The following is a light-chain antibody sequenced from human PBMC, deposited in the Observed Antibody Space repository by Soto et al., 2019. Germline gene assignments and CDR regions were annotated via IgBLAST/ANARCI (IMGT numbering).Light chain of an antibody. J-gene: IGKJ4*01. Sequence: DILLIQSAASLSASVGDRITITYRASENIFKFLAWYQQRSGSAPNLLIYAASDLEKGVPSRFSGSGSGTEFTLTIDNLQPNDSATYFCQHYHSQSITFGGGTQVDVK. CDR2: AAS. V-gene: IGKV1-5*01. CDR3: QHYHSQSIT. CDR1: ENIFKF.